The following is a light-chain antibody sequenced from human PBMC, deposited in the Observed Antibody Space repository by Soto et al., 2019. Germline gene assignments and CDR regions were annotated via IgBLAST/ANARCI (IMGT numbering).Light chain of an antibody. J-gene: IGKJ1*01. CDR1: QSTYGF. CDR2: KAS. CDR3: LQCRSYPWT. V-gene: IGKV1-5*03. Sequence: IQMTQSPSPLSASVGDGVNITCRDSQSTYGFLAWYQQKPGKAPKLLIYKASTLVSGVPSRFSGSGSGTKFTLTLSSLQPDDSATYYCLQCRSYPWTFGQGTKVDSK.